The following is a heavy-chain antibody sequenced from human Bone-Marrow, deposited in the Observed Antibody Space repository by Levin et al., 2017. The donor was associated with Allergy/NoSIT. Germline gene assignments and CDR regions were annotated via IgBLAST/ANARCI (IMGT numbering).Heavy chain of an antibody. D-gene: IGHD5-18*01. J-gene: IGHJ3*02. CDR2: ISYDGSNK. CDR1: GFTFSSYG. Sequence: GESLKISCAASGFTFSSYGMHWVRQAPGKGLEWVAVISYDGSNKYYADSVKGRFTISRDNSKNTLYLQMNSLRAEDTAVYYCAKDWGTGYSYGTDAFDIWGQGTMVTVSS. CDR3: AKDWGTGYSYGTDAFDI. V-gene: IGHV3-30*18.